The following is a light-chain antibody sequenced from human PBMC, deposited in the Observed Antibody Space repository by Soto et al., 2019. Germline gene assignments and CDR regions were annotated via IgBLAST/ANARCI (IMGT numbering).Light chain of an antibody. CDR3: SSYAGSKNLV. V-gene: IGLV2-8*01. Sequence: QSALTQPPSASGSPGQSVTISCTGTSSDVGGYNYVSWYQHHPGKAPKLIIYEVSKWPLGVPHHFSGSKSGNTASLTVSGLQAEDEADYYCSSYAGSKNLVFGGGTKLTVL. CDR2: EVS. CDR1: SSDVGGYNY. J-gene: IGLJ2*01.